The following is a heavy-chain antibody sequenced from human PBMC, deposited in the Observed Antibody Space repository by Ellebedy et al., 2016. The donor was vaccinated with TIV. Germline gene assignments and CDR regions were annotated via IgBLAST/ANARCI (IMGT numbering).Heavy chain of an antibody. J-gene: IGHJ4*02. Sequence: GGSLRLSCAASGFTFSSCRMHWVRQVPGKGLVWVSHINNDGSSTDYADSVKGRFTISRDNAQNSLYLQMNSLTDDDTAMYYCATGLEYSSADWGPGTLVTVSS. CDR1: GFTFSSCR. CDR3: ATGLEYSSAD. CDR2: INNDGSST. D-gene: IGHD6-19*01. V-gene: IGHV3-74*01.